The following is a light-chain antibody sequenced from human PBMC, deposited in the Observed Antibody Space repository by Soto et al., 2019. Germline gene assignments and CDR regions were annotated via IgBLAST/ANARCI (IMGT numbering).Light chain of an antibody. CDR1: SANIGGNS. Sequence: QSVLTQPPSVSAAPGQKVTISCSGSSANIGGNSVSWYQQLPGTAPKLLIYDDNKRPSGIPDRFSGSKSGTSATLGITGFRTGDEADYYCGSWDSSLSAYVFXTGTKVTV. CDR2: DDN. CDR3: GSWDSSLSAYV. J-gene: IGLJ1*01. V-gene: IGLV1-51*01.